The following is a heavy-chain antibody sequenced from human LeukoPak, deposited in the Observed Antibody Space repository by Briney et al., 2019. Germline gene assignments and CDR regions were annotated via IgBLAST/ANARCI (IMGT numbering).Heavy chain of an antibody. CDR1: GGSIGKYH. CDR3: ARGSAPGTGPHSLDS. CDR2: VYHTGNL. Sequence: PSETLSLTCSVSGGSIGKYHWTWIRQPPGKRLEWIGYVYHTGNLNYNPSLERRVSLSIDTSKNQFSLSLSSVTAADTAVYYCARGSAPGTGPHSLDSWGQGTLVTVSS. J-gene: IGHJ4*02. D-gene: IGHD6-13*01. V-gene: IGHV4-59*01.